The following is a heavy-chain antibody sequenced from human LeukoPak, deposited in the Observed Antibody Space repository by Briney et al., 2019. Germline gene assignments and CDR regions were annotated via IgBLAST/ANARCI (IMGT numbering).Heavy chain of an antibody. V-gene: IGHV3-33*06. Sequence: PGGSLRLSCAASGFTFSSHGMHWGRQAPGKGLEWVAVIWYDGSNKYYADSVKGRFTISRDNSKNTLYLQMNSLRAEDTAAYYCAKHGIGAAYYFDYWGQGTLVTVSS. CDR2: IWYDGSNK. CDR3: AKHGIGAAYYFDY. CDR1: GFTFSSHG. D-gene: IGHD2-15*01. J-gene: IGHJ4*02.